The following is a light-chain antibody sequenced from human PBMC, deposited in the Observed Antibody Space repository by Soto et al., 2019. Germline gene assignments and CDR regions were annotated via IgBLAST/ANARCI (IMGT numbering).Light chain of an antibody. CDR2: AAS. CDR1: QSISTY. CDR3: HQTYANPWT. J-gene: IGKJ1*01. V-gene: IGKV1-39*01. Sequence: DIQMTQSPSSLSASEGDRVSITCRASQSISTYLNWYQQKPGMAPKVLIYAASRLQSGVPSRFSGSGSGTDFTLTISSLQPEDFATYYCHQTYANPWTFGHGTKVEIK.